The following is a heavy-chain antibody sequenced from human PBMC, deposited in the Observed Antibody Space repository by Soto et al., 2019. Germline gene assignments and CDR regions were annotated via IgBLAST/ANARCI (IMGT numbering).Heavy chain of an antibody. J-gene: IGHJ4*02. Sequence: EVKVLESGGGLVQPGGSLRLSCAASGFTFDTYALNWVRQAPGKGLEWVSAIGSSGSTYYADSVKGRFTISRDTPKKTLYLQMNSLRVEDTAKYYCAKGFRSLEWYSLAPFDYWSQGALVTVSS. CDR3: AKGFRSLEWYSLAPFDY. D-gene: IGHD3-3*01. CDR2: IGSSGST. CDR1: GFTFDTYA. V-gene: IGHV3-23*01.